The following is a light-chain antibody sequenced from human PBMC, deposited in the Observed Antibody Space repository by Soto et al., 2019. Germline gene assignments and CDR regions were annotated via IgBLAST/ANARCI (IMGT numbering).Light chain of an antibody. V-gene: IGKV3-11*01. CDR3: QQRNSWPLT. J-gene: IGKJ4*01. CDR1: QSISRY. CDR2: GTS. Sequence: LLTQSPATLSVSPGQRVTLSCRASQSISRYLAWYQQRPGQPPRLLIYGTSSRATGIPDRYSGSGSGTDFTLTISSLEPEDFAFYYCQQRNSWPLTFGGGTKVDIK.